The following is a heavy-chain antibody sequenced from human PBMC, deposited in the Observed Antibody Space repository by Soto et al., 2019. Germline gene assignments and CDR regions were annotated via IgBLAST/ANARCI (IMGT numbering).Heavy chain of an antibody. CDR2: MYYSGTT. V-gene: IGHV4-39*01. CDR1: GGSISSSDFD. Sequence: QLQLQESGPGLVKPSETLSLTCTVSGGSISSSDFDWGWLRQPPGKGLDFIGSMYYSGTTYYNPSLKNRITIAVDTSKNQFSLKLISVTAADTAVYYCAVVDSTGNWFDPWGKGALVTVSS. D-gene: IGHD3-22*01. J-gene: IGHJ5*02. CDR3: AVVDSTGNWFDP.